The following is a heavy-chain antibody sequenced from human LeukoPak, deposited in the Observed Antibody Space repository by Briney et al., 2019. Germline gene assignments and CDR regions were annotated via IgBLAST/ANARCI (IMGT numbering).Heavy chain of an antibody. Sequence: HPGGSLRLSCAASGFSFSNYAMGWVRQAPGKGLEWVSVISGSGVSTYHADSVNGRFTVSRDNSKTTLYLQMNSLRAEDTAVYYCAKGDSGILRRYYLDYWGQGTLVTVSS. CDR2: ISGSGVST. CDR3: AKGDSGILRRYYLDY. V-gene: IGHV3-23*01. J-gene: IGHJ4*02. D-gene: IGHD3-3*02. CDR1: GFSFSNYA.